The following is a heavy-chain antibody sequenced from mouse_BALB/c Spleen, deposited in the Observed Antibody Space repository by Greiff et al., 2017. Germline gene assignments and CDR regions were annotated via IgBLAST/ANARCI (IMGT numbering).Heavy chain of an antibody. D-gene: IGHD1-1*01. CDR1: GFTFTDYY. Sequence: EVKLMESGGGLVQPGGSLRLSCATSGFTFTDYYMSWVRQPPGKALEWLGFIRNKANGYTTEYSASVKGRFTISRDNSQSILYLQMNTLRAEDSATYYCARGYYYGSSYEAYWGQGTLVTVSA. CDR2: IRNKANGYTT. V-gene: IGHV7-3*02. J-gene: IGHJ3*01. CDR3: ARGYYYGSSYEAY.